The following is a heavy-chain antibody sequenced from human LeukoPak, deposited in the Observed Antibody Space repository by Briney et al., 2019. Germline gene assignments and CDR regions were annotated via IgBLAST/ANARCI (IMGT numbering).Heavy chain of an antibody. CDR3: ARGGVYYGSASYYVDY. CDR1: GYTFTGYY. Sequence: GASVKVSCKASGYTFTGYYMHWVRQAPGQGLEWMGWINPNSGGTNYAQKFQGRVTMTRDTSISTAYMELSRLRSDDTAVYYCARGGVYYGSASYYVDYWGQGTLVTVSS. D-gene: IGHD3-10*01. J-gene: IGHJ4*02. V-gene: IGHV1-2*02. CDR2: INPNSGGT.